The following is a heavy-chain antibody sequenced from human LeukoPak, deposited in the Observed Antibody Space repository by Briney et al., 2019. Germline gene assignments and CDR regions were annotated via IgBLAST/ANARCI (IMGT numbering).Heavy chain of an antibody. D-gene: IGHD2-8*01. CDR3: ARSEATDGHDAFDV. V-gene: IGHV3-21*01. CDR2: ISGDSYYI. Sequence: GGSLRLSCAASGFTFITYSMHWVRQAPGKGLEWVSSISGDSYYIYYADSVKGRFTISRDNAKNSLYLQMNSLRAEDTAVFYCARSEATDGHDAFDVWGQGTMVTVSS. J-gene: IGHJ3*01. CDR1: GFTFITYS.